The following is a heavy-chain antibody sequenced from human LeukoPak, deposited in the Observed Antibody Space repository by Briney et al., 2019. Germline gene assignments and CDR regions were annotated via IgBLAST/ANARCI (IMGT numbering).Heavy chain of an antibody. CDR3: ARARDYGDYAVDY. V-gene: IGHV1-2*02. CDR1: GYTFTGYY. Sequence: ASVKVSCKASGYTFTGYYMHWVRQAPGQGLEWMGWINPNSGGTNYAQKFQGRVTMPRDTSISTAYMELSRLRSDDTAVYYCARARDYGDYAVDYWGQGTLVTVSS. D-gene: IGHD4-17*01. CDR2: INPNSGGT. J-gene: IGHJ4*02.